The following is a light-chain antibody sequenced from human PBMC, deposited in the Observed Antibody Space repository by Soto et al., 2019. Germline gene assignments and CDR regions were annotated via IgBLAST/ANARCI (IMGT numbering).Light chain of an antibody. CDR2: EVS. CDR1: NSDVGGYNY. V-gene: IGLV2-14*01. CDR3: SSYTSTSTPCV. J-gene: IGLJ1*01. Sequence: QSALTQPASVSGSPGQSITISCTGTNSDVGGYNYVSWYQLHPGKAPKLIIYEVSHRPSGASNHFSGYKSGNTASLTISGLQAADEADYYCSSYTSTSTPCVFGTGTKVTVL.